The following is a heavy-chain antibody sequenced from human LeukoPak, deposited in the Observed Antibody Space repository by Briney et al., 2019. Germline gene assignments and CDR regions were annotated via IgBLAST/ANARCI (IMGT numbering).Heavy chain of an antibody. Sequence: PGGSLRLSCAASGFTFSSYAMSWVRQAPGKGLEWVSAISGSGGSTYYADSVKGRFTISRDNSKNTLYLQMNSLRAEDTAVYYCAKPRYYDSSGYYVGAFDIWGQGTMVTVSS. D-gene: IGHD3-22*01. CDR1: GFTFSSYA. CDR3: AKPRYYDSSGYYVGAFDI. J-gene: IGHJ3*02. CDR2: ISGSGGST. V-gene: IGHV3-23*01.